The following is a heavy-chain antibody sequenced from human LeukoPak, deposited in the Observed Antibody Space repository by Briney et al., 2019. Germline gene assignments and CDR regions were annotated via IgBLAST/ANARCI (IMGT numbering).Heavy chain of an antibody. D-gene: IGHD4-17*01. J-gene: IGHJ1*01. CDR3: ARLDGDREYFQH. CDR2: IYHSGST. V-gene: IGHV4-4*02. Sequence: SEALSLTCAVSGGSISSSNWWSWVRQPPGQGLEWIGEIYHSGSTIYNPSLKSRVTVSVDKSKNQFSLKLSSVTAADTAVYYCARLDGDREYFQHWGQGTVVTVSS. CDR1: GGSISSSNW.